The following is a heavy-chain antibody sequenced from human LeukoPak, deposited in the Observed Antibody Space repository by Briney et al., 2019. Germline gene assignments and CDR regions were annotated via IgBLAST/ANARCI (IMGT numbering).Heavy chain of an antibody. Sequence: GGSLRLSCAASGFTFSTNYMSWVPQAPGKGREWVSVIYSGGSPYYADSVKGRFTISRDNSKNTLYLQMNSLRAEDTGVYYCARDLNYYDSSGYGLWGQGTLVTVSS. V-gene: IGHV3-53*01. CDR1: GFTFSTNY. CDR3: ARDLNYYDSSGYGL. CDR2: IYSGGSP. D-gene: IGHD3-22*01. J-gene: IGHJ4*02.